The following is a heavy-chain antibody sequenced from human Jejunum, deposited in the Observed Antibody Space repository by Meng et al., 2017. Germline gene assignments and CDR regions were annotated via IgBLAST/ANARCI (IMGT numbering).Heavy chain of an antibody. CDR3: ARLVYYYGSGSFSY. Sequence: QLRWQESGPGLVNPSETLSLTCTVSGGSITSNHYYWGWIRQPPGKGLEWIGGISYSGTTYYSPSLRGRVTISLDTPKNQFSLKLSSVTAADTAMYYCARLVYYYGSGSFSYWGQGTLVTVSS. D-gene: IGHD3-10*01. V-gene: IGHV4-39*07. J-gene: IGHJ4*01. CDR2: ISYSGTT. CDR1: GGSITSNHYY.